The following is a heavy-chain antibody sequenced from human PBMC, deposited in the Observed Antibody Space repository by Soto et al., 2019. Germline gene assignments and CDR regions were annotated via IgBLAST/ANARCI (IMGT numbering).Heavy chain of an antibody. Sequence: GASVKVSCKASGGTFSNYAISWVRQAPGQGLEWMGGITPIFGAANYAQKFQGRVTITADESTNTAYMELSSLRSEDTALYYCARGWSYDILTGYSYWGQGTLVTVSS. CDR3: ARGWSYDILTGYSY. CDR2: ITPIFGAA. CDR1: GGTFSNYA. J-gene: IGHJ4*02. V-gene: IGHV1-69*13. D-gene: IGHD3-9*01.